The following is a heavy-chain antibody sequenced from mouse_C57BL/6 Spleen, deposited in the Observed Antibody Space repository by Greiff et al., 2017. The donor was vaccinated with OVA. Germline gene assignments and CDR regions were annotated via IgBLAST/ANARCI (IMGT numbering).Heavy chain of an antibody. D-gene: IGHD2-4*01. Sequence: QVQLQQPGAELVKPGASVKMSCKASGYTFTSYWITWVKQRPGQGLEWIGDIYPGSGSTNYNEKFKSKATLTVDTSSSTAYKQLSSLTSEDSAVYYCARRDYDDGRGLDYWGQGTTLTVSS. CDR2: IYPGSGST. J-gene: IGHJ2*01. CDR1: GYTFTSYW. CDR3: ARRDYDDGRGLDY. V-gene: IGHV1-55*01.